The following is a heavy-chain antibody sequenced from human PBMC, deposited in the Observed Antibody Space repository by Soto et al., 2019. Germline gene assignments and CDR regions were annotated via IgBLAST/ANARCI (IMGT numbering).Heavy chain of an antibody. Sequence: LGESLKISCKGSGYSFTSYWIGWVRQMPGKGLEWMGIIYPGDSDTRYSPSFQGQVTISADKSISTAYLQWSSLKASDTAMYYCARTPGGFGEVSYYYYGMDVWGQGTTVTVSS. CDR3: ARTPGGFGEVSYYYYGMDV. V-gene: IGHV5-51*01. CDR1: GYSFTSYW. CDR2: IYPGDSDT. D-gene: IGHD3-10*01. J-gene: IGHJ6*02.